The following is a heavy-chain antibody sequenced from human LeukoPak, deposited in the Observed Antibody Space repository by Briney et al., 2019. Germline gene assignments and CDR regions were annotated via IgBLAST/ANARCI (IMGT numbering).Heavy chain of an antibody. Sequence: GESLKISCKGSGYSFTSYWIGWVRQMPGKGLEWMGIIYPGDSDTRCSPSFQGQVTISADKSISTAYLQWSSLKASDTAMYYCATPTHHYDSSGYNYYGMDVWGQGTTVTVSS. J-gene: IGHJ6*02. CDR3: ATPTHHYDSSGYNYYGMDV. CDR2: IYPGDSDT. CDR1: GYSFTSYW. V-gene: IGHV5-51*01. D-gene: IGHD3-22*01.